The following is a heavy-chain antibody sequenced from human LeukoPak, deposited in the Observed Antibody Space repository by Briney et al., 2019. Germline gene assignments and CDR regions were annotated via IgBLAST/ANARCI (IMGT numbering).Heavy chain of an antibody. CDR2: INPNSGGT. V-gene: IGHV1-2*02. J-gene: IGHJ5*02. CDR3: ARIGGSYAAKGWFDP. CDR1: GYTFTGYY. Sequence: AASVKVSCKASGYTFTGYYMHWVRQAPGQGLEWMGWINPNSGGTNYAQKFQGRVTMTRDTSIRTAYMELSRLRSDDTAVYYCARIGGSYAAKGWFDPWGQGTLVTVSS. D-gene: IGHD1-26*01.